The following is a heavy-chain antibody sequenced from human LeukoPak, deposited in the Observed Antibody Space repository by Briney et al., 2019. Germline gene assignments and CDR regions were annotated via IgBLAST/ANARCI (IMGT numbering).Heavy chain of an antibody. CDR1: GFSFSSST. Sequence: GGSLRLSCAASGFSFSSSTLNWVRRAPGKGLEWVSSISSSGRFIYYADSVKGRFTISRDNAKNSLYLQMNSLRAEDTAVYYCARDGAYCGGDCSGFYFDYWGQGTLVTVSS. D-gene: IGHD2-21*02. CDR3: ARDGAYCGGDCSGFYFDY. V-gene: IGHV3-21*01. J-gene: IGHJ4*02. CDR2: ISSSGRFI.